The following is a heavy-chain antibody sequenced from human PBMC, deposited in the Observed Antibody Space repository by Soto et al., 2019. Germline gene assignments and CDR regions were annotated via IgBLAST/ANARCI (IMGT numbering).Heavy chain of an antibody. D-gene: IGHD3-3*01. CDR3: ARDHGSAGYDFWSAYYTAWFDP. Sequence: SETLSLTCTVSGGSINSYYWSWIRQPPGKGLEWIGYIYHSGSSNYNPSLKSRVTILVDTSQNQFSLKLNSVTAADTAVYYCARDHGSAGYDFWSAYYTAWFDPWGQGTLVTVSS. CDR1: GGSINSYY. J-gene: IGHJ5*02. CDR2: IYHSGSS. V-gene: IGHV4-59*01.